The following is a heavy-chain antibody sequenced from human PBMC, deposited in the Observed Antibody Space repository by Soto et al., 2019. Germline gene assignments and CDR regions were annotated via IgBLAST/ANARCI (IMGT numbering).Heavy chain of an antibody. Sequence: QVQLVQSGAEVKKPGSSVKVSCKASGGTFSSLAISWVRQAPGQGLEWMGGLVPVFGTANYAQKFQDRVTITADNSTSTSYMELSSLRSEDTAGYYCARSPGVFDYWGQGTLVTVSS. CDR2: LVPVFGTA. V-gene: IGHV1-69*06. J-gene: IGHJ4*02. CDR1: GGTFSSLA. D-gene: IGHD3-10*01. CDR3: ARSPGVFDY.